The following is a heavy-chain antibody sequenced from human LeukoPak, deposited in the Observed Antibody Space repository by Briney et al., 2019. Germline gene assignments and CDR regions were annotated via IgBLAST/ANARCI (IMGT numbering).Heavy chain of an antibody. V-gene: IGHV3-21*01. CDR1: GFTFSSYS. CDR2: ISSSSSYI. Sequence: GGSLRLSCAASGFTFSSYSMNWVRQAPGKGLEWVSSISSSSSYIYYADSAKGRFTISRDNAKNSLYLQMNSLRAEDTAVYYCARDSSSSSNSVGPEMDVWGQGTTVTVSS. D-gene: IGHD6-6*01. CDR3: ARDSSSSSNSVGPEMDV. J-gene: IGHJ6*02.